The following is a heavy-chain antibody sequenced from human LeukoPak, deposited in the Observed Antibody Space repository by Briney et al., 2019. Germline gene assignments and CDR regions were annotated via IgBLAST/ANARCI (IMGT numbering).Heavy chain of an antibody. V-gene: IGHV3-20*04. CDR2: INWNGGST. CDR3: NGYCSSASCYSDMDV. D-gene: IGHD2-2*02. Sequence: GGSLRLFCVASGFTFDDYEMSWVRQAPGKGLEWVSGINWNGGSTGYADSVKGRFTISRDNAKNSLYLQMNSLRAEDTALYYCNGYCSSASCYSDMDVWGQGTTVTVSS. J-gene: IGHJ6*02. CDR1: GFTFDDYE.